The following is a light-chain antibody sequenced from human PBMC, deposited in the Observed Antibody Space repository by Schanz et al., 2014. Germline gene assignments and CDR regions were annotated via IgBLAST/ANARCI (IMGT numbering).Light chain of an antibody. Sequence: QAVVTQEPSLTVSPGGTVTLTCGSSTGAVTSGHYPYWFQQKPGQAPRTLIYDTSNKQSWTPARFSGSLLGGKAALTLSGAQPEDEAEYYCLLSYNSARSRVFGGGTKLTVL. CDR3: LLSYNSARSRV. CDR1: TGAVTSGHY. V-gene: IGLV7-46*01. J-gene: IGLJ3*02. CDR2: DTS.